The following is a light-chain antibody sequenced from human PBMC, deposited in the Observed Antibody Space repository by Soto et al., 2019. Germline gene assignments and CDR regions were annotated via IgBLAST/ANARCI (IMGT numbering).Light chain of an antibody. CDR1: QTVDSN. J-gene: IGKJ1*01. V-gene: IGKV3-15*01. CDR3: RHYKSYPDA. CDR2: GTS. Sequence: EILLTQSPATQSLSPGERATLSCRASQTVDSNLALYPKKAGQGARILIYGTSTRATGIPAGFSRSGAGADCTRTIISLKPDDVVTVFCRHYKSYPDAFSQGTKVDI.